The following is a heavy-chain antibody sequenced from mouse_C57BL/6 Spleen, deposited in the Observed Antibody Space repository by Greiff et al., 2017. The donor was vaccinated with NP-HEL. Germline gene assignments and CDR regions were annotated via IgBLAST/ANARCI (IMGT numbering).Heavy chain of an antibody. CDR1: GYAFSSYW. Sequence: QVQLKQSGAELVKPGASVKISCKASGYAFSSYWMNWVKQRPGKGLEWIGQIYPGDGDTNYNGKFKGKATLTADKSSSTAYMQLSSLTSEDSAVYFCAVIPTVVATDFDYWGQGTTLTVSS. J-gene: IGHJ2*01. CDR3: AVIPTVVATDFDY. D-gene: IGHD1-1*01. CDR2: IYPGDGDT. V-gene: IGHV1-80*01.